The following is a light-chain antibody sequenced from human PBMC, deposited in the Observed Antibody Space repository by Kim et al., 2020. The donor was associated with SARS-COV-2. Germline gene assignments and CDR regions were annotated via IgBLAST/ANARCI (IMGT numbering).Light chain of an antibody. Sequence: GQSVTISCTGTSSGVGGYNYVSWYQQHAGKAPKLMIYDISRRPSGVPDRFAGTKSGNTASLTISGLQAEDEADYYCCSYAGSYTVVFGGGTQLTVL. V-gene: IGLV2-11*01. CDR1: SSGVGGYNY. CDR2: DIS. J-gene: IGLJ3*02. CDR3: CSYAGSYTVV.